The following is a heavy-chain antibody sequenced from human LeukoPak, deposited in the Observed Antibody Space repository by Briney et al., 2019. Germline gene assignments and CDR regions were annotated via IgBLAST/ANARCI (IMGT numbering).Heavy chain of an antibody. V-gene: IGHV1-69*13. Sequence: ASVKVSCKASGGTLNSYVISWVRQAPGQGLEWMGGIIPIFGTANYAQKFQGRVTITADESTSAAYMELSSLRSEDTAVYYCARSAIAAAGKVGWFDPWGQGTLVTVSS. CDR3: ARSAIAAAGKVGWFDP. CDR2: IIPIFGTA. D-gene: IGHD6-13*01. CDR1: GGTLNSYV. J-gene: IGHJ5*02.